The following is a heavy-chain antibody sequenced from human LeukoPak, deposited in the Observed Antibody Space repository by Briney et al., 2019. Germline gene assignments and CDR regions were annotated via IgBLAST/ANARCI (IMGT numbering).Heavy chain of an antibody. Sequence: GGSLGLSCAASGFTFNDYTMSWVRQVPGKGLEWVSLISHSGTTYCADSVKGRSAIPRDNSKSTLFLQMNSLRAEDTAVYYCAKPRSGWYLFDYWGQETLVTVSS. J-gene: IGHJ4*02. V-gene: IGHV3-23*01. CDR2: ISHSGTT. D-gene: IGHD6-19*01. CDR3: AKPRSGWYLFDY. CDR1: GFTFNDYT.